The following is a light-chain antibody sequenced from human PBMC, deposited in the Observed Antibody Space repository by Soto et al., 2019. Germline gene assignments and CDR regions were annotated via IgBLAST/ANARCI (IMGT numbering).Light chain of an antibody. CDR3: QVWDSSSDPVV. J-gene: IGLJ2*01. Sequence: QSALTQPPSASGSPGQSVTFSCTGTSSDVGRYNFVSWYQQHPGKAPKLIIYEVDKRPSGVPDRFSGSKSGSTASLTVSGLQAEDEADYYCQVWDSSSDPVVFGGGTKVTVL. V-gene: IGLV2-8*01. CDR2: EVD. CDR1: SSDVGRYNF.